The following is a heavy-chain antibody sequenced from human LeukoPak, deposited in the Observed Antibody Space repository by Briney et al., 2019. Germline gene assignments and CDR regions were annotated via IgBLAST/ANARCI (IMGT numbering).Heavy chain of an antibody. V-gene: IGHV4-39*07. CDR2: IYYSGST. CDR1: GGSVSRSPYY. Sequence: PSETLSLTCTVSGGSVSRSPYYWGWIRQPPGKGLEWLGNIYYSGSTYYNPSLKSRVTISVDTSKNQFSLKLSSVTAADTAVYYCARGPSDDYYYYYYMDVWGKGTTVTISS. D-gene: IGHD1-26*01. CDR3: ARGPSDDYYYYYYMDV. J-gene: IGHJ6*03.